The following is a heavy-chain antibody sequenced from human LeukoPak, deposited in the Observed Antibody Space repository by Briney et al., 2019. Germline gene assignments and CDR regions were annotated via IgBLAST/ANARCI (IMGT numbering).Heavy chain of an antibody. Sequence: SQTLSLTCAISGDSVANNSAAWNWIRQSPSRGLEWQGRTYYRSKWNNDYAVSVKSRITINPDTSKNQFSLQVNSVTPEDTAVYYCAREDSSSAACDYWGQGTLVTVSS. D-gene: IGHD6-6*01. CDR3: AREDSSSAACDY. V-gene: IGHV6-1*01. CDR1: GDSVANNSAA. J-gene: IGHJ4*02. CDR2: TYYRSKWNN.